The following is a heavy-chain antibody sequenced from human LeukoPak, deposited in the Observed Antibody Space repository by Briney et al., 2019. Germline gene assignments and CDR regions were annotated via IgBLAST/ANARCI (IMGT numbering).Heavy chain of an antibody. CDR2: IYYSGST. CDR3: ARDRRSLSARWFDP. CDR1: GGSISSYY. J-gene: IGHJ5*02. V-gene: IGHV4-59*01. D-gene: IGHD3-9*01. Sequence: PSETLSLTCTASGGSISSYYWSWIRQPPGKGLEWIGYIYYSGSTNYNPSLKSRVTISVDTSKNQFSLKLSSVTAADTAVYYCARDRRSLSARWFDPWGQGTLVTVSS.